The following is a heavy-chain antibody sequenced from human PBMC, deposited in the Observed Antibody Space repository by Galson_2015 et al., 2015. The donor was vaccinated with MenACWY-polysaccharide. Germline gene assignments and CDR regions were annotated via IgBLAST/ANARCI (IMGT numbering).Heavy chain of an antibody. V-gene: IGHV3-7*01. D-gene: IGHD6-25*01. Sequence: SLRLSCAASGLTFSNYWMSWVHQAPGQGLEWVANVKPDGSDKYYVASVKGRFTISKDNAKHSLYLQMDSLRPEDTAMYYCARDPGNSIPAWGAFDIWGQGTMVTVSS. CDR1: GLTFSNYW. CDR2: VKPDGSDK. J-gene: IGHJ3*02. CDR3: ARDPGNSIPAWGAFDI.